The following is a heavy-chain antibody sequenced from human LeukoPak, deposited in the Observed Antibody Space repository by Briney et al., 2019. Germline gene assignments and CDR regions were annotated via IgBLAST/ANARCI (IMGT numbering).Heavy chain of an antibody. D-gene: IGHD3-22*01. V-gene: IGHV4-59*01. Sequence: SETLSLTCTVSGGSISSYYWSWIRQPPGKGLEWIGYIYYSGSNNYNPSLKSRVTISVDTSKNQFSLKLSSVTAADTAVYYCARETDDSSSAFDIWGQGTMVTVSS. CDR3: ARETDDSSSAFDI. J-gene: IGHJ3*02. CDR2: IYYSGSN. CDR1: GGSISSYY.